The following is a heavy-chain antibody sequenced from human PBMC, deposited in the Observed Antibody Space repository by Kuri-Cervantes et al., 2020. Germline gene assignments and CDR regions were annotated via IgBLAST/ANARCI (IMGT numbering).Heavy chain of an antibody. D-gene: IGHD2-15*01. CDR2: IKQDGSEK. CDR1: GFTFSSYW. Sequence: GESLKISCVGSGFTFSSYWMSWVRQAPGKGLEWVANIKQDGSEKYYVDSVRGRFTISRDNAKNTLFLQMNSLRAEDTAVYYCAKGIDGSGSSYFDYWGQGTLVTVSS. CDR3: AKGIDGSGSSYFDY. V-gene: IGHV3-7*03. J-gene: IGHJ4*02.